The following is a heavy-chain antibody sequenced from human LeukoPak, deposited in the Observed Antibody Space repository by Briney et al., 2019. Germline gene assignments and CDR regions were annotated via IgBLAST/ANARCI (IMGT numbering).Heavy chain of an antibody. D-gene: IGHD3-10*01. V-gene: IGHV3-53*01. CDR2: IYSSGDT. CDR1: GFTVSSNF. CDR3: ARDSYYGSGSYYRYTFDY. Sequence: GGSLRLSCAASGFTVSSNFTSWVRQAPGKRLEWVSVIYSSGDTYYADSVKGRFTISRDNSKNTLYLQMNSLRAEDTAVYYCARDSYYGSGSYYRYTFDYWGQGTLVTVSS. J-gene: IGHJ4*02.